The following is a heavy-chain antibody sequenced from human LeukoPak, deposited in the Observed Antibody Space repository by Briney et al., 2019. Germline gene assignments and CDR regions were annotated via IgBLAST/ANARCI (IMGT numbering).Heavy chain of an antibody. CDR1: GFTVSSKY. D-gene: IGHD6-19*01. CDR3: ARERNLEIAVAGTIFDY. Sequence: GGSLRLSCAASGFTVSSKYMSWVRQAPGKGLEWVSVIYSGGSTYYADSVKGRFTISRDNSKNTLYLQMNSLRAEDTAVYYCARERNLEIAVAGTIFDYWGQGTLVTVSS. CDR2: IYSGGST. V-gene: IGHV3-66*01. J-gene: IGHJ4*02.